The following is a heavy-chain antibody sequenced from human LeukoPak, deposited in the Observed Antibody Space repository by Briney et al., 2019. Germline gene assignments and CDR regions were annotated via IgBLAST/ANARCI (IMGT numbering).Heavy chain of an antibody. Sequence: GGSLRLSCAGSGFIFNNYAMHWVRQPPGKGLEWVSGISWNSGSIDYADSVKGRFTISRDNAKNSLYLQMNSQRVEDTAFYYCAKDNRRHYTSGPNPDSLHWGQGALVTVSS. CDR1: GFIFNNYA. D-gene: IGHD6-19*01. CDR2: ISWNSGSI. CDR3: AKDNRRHYTSGPNPDSLH. V-gene: IGHV3-9*01. J-gene: IGHJ4*02.